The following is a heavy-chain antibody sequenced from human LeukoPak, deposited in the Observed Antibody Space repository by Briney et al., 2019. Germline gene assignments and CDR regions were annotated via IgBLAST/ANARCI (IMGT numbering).Heavy chain of an antibody. V-gene: IGHV3-66*01. CDR3: ARDDPAGGKLDS. J-gene: IGHJ4*02. CDR1: GFTVSTNF. Sequence: GGSLRLSCAASGFTVSTNFMNWVRQAPGKGLEWVSVIFAGGDTYYADSVKGRFTISRDNSKNTLYLQMNSLRVEDTALYYCARDDPAGGKLDSWGQGTLVNVSS. CDR2: IFAGGDT. D-gene: IGHD4-23*01.